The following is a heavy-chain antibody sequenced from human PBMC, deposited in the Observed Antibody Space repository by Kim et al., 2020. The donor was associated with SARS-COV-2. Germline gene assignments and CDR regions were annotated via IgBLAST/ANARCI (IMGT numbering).Heavy chain of an antibody. J-gene: IGHJ4*02. CDR3: ARAGPGSYFAGGY. CDR1: GYSISSGYY. Sequence: SETLSLTYTVSGYSISSGYYWGWIRQPPGKGLEWIGSIYHSGSTYYNPSLKSRVTISVDTSKNQFSLKLSSVTAADTAVYYCARAGPGSYFAGGYWGQGTLVTVSS. D-gene: IGHD3-10*01. V-gene: IGHV4-38-2*02. CDR2: IYHSGST.